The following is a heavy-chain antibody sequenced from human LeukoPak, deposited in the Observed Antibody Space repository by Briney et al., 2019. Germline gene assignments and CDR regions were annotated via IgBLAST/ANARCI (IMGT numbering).Heavy chain of an antibody. CDR3: ARGWSHYNSGWKYYFDH. CDR1: GYTLTGYY. Sequence: ASVRVSGTASGYTLTGYYMCWGRQATGQGLEWRGGIHPNSGGTNYAQKFQGRATMTRDTSISTAYIELSRPRSDDTAAYYCARGWSHYNSGWKYYFDHWGQGTLPTLPS. D-gene: IGHD6-19*01. V-gene: IGHV1-2*02. CDR2: IHPNSGGT. J-gene: IGHJ4*02.